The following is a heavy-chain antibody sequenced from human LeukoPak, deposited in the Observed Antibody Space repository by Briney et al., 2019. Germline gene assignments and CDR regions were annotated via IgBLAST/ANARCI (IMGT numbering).Heavy chain of an antibody. D-gene: IGHD3/OR15-3a*01. CDR3: ARDLRTRFGRHIYYYGMDV. CDR1: GFTVSSNY. V-gene: IGHV3-66*01. J-gene: IGHJ6*02. CDR2: IYSGGST. Sequence: GGSLRLSCAASGFTVSSNYMSWVRQAPGKGLEWVSVIYSGGSTYYADSVKGRFTVSRDNSKNTLYLQMNSLRAEDTAVYYCARDLRTRFGRHIYYYGMDVWGQGTTVTVSS.